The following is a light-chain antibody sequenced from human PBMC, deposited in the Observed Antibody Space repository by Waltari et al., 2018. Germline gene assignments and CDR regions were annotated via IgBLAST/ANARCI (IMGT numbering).Light chain of an antibody. CDR1: SLPKQY. CDR2: EDT. Sequence: SYELTQPPSVSVSPGQTARISCSGDSLPKQYAYWFRQRPGQAPVLMIYEDTKRPPGIPERVSGSTSGTTVTLTISAVQAEDEAVYYCQSAEFGATSYWV. V-gene: IGLV3-25*03. J-gene: IGLJ3*02. CDR3: QSAEFGATSYWV.